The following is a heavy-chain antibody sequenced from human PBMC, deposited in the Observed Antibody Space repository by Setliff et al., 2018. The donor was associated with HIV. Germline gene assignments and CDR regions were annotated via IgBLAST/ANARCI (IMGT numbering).Heavy chain of an antibody. CDR1: GCTFSNYG. Sequence: ASVKVSCKASGCTFSNYGMSWVRQAPGQGLEWMGGINPNAGTAHYAQKFQDRVTITTDESTSTAYMELSGLRSEDTAVYYCARGVRVNGGWTSYGFDFWGQGTLVTVSS. V-gene: IGHV1-69*05. CDR2: INPNAGTA. J-gene: IGHJ4*02. D-gene: IGHD3-10*01. CDR3: ARGVRVNGGWTSYGFDF.